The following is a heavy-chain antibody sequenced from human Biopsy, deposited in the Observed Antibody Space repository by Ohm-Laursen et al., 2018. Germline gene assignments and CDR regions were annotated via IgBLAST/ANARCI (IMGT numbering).Heavy chain of an antibody. CDR3: ARLGSGDYFPTFFDF. D-gene: IGHD5-12*01. Sequence: QTLTLTCTVSGDSINGGRYYWNWIRHHPGKGLEWIGNIFYSANTYYNPSLKSRVSISVDPSKNQFYLKLSSVTAAYTAVYYCARLGSGDYFPTFFDFWGQGALVTVSS. CDR1: GDSINGGRYY. J-gene: IGHJ4*02. V-gene: IGHV4-31*03. CDR2: IFYSANT.